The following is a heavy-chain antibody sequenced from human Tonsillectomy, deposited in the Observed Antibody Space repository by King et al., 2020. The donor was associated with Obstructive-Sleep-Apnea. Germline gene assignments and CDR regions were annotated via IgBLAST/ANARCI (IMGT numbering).Heavy chain of an antibody. D-gene: IGHD3-16*01. V-gene: IGHV3-48*04. CDR1: GITFSSYS. Sequence: VQLVESGGGLVQPGGSLRLSCAASGITFSSYSMNWVRQAPGKGLEGVSYISSSTCTIYYADSVKGRFPISRDNAKNSLYLQMNSLRAEDTAVYYCATGGPDAFDFWGRGTMVTVSS. CDR3: ATGGPDAFDF. CDR2: ISSSTCTI. J-gene: IGHJ3*01.